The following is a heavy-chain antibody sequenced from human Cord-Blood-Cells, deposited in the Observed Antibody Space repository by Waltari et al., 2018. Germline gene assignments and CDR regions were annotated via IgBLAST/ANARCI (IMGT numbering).Heavy chain of an antibody. V-gene: IGHV3-74*01. Sequence: EVQLVESGGGLVQPGGSLRLSCAASGFTFSSYWMHWVRRAPGEGLVWVCRINSDGSSTSYADSVKGRFTISRDNAKNTLYLQMNSLRAEDTAVYYCASRDTVAFDIWGQGTMVTVSS. D-gene: IGHD4-17*01. CDR1: GFTFSSYW. CDR3: ASRDTVAFDI. J-gene: IGHJ3*02. CDR2: INSDGSST.